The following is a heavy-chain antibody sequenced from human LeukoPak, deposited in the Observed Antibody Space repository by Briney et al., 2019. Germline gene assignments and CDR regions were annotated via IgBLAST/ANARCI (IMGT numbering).Heavy chain of an antibody. D-gene: IGHD6-13*01. J-gene: IGHJ4*02. Sequence: GGSLRLSCAASGFTFSSYAMSWVRQAPGEGLEWVSAITNTGGSTYYADSVKGRFTISRDNSKNTLYLQMNSLRAEDTAVYYCAKGSSGSRPYNFDHWGQGTLVTVSS. V-gene: IGHV3-23*01. CDR1: GFTFSSYA. CDR2: ITNTGGST. CDR3: AKGSSGSRPYNFDH.